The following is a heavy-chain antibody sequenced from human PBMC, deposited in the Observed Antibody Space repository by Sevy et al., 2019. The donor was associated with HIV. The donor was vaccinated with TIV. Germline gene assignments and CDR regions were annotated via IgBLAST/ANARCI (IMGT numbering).Heavy chain of an antibody. J-gene: IGHJ6*02. D-gene: IGHD1-26*01. Sequence: ASVKVSCKASGDTFTSYGISWVRQAPGQGLEWMGWVTVYNGNPNYALKFQDRLILTTDTSTSTAYMELRSLRSDASAVYYWARGPTSIVRGRTVYYGFDVWGQGTTVTVSS. CDR1: GDTFTSYG. CDR2: VTVYNGNP. CDR3: ARGPTSIVRGRTVYYGFDV. V-gene: IGHV1-18*01.